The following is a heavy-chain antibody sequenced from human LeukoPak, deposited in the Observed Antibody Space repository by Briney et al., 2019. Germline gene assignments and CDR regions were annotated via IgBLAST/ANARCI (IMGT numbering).Heavy chain of an antibody. Sequence: SETLSLTCAVYGGPFSGYYWSWIRQPPGKGLEWIGEINHSGSTNYNPSLKSRVTISVDTPKNQFSLKLSSVTAADTAVYYCARGFYYGSGIQHAFDIWGQGTMVTVSS. CDR2: INHSGST. D-gene: IGHD3-10*01. CDR1: GGPFSGYY. J-gene: IGHJ3*02. CDR3: ARGFYYGSGIQHAFDI. V-gene: IGHV4-34*01.